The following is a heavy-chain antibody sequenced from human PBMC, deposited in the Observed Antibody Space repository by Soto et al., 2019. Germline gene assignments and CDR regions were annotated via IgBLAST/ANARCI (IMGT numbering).Heavy chain of an antibody. CDR1: GESFNGYY. D-gene: IGHD6-13*01. CDR3: ARGKRGSSWYRGEEKYYYYGMDV. V-gene: IGHV4-34*01. J-gene: IGHJ6*02. Sequence: SETLSLTCTAYGESFNGYYWSWIRQPPGKGLEWIGEIHHSGSTNYNPSLKSRVTFSIDTSKRQFSLKVRSVTATDTAVYYCARGKRGSSWYRGEEKYYYYGMDVWGQGTPVTVSS. CDR2: IHHSGST.